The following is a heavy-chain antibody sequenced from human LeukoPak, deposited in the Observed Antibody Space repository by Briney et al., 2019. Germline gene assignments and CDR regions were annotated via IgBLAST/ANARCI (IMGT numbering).Heavy chain of an antibody. CDR2: ISAYNGNT. V-gene: IGHV1-18*01. J-gene: IGHJ3*02. D-gene: IGHD6-19*01. CDR1: GYTFTSYG. Sequence: ASVKVSCTASGYTFTSYGISWVRQAPGQGLEWMGWISAYNGNTNYAQKLQGRVTMTTDTSTSTAYMELRSLRSDDTAVYYCASSSGWLKGDAFDIWGQGTMVTVSS. CDR3: ASSSGWLKGDAFDI.